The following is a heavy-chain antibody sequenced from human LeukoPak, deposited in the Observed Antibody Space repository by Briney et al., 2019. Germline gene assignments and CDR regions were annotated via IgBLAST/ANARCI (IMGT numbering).Heavy chain of an antibody. CDR1: EFTFRSYA. Sequence: PGGSLRLSCAASEFTFRSYAMSWVRQAPGKGLEWVSAISGSGGSTYYADSVKGRFTISRDNSKNTLYLQMNSLRAEDTAVYYCAKRLSGQDSWGWLFDWWGPGTLVTVSS. CDR3: AKRLSGQDSWGWLFDW. J-gene: IGHJ4*02. CDR2: ISGSGGST. D-gene: IGHD5-12*01. V-gene: IGHV3-23*01.